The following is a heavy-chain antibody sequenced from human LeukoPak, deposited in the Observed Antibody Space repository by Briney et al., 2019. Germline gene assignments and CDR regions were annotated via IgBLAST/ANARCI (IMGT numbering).Heavy chain of an antibody. V-gene: IGHV3-48*04. J-gene: IGHJ4*02. CDR3: ARDPYYYDTNLDY. CDR1: GFTFSSYS. Sequence: PGGSLRLSCAAPGFTFSSYSMNWVRQAPGKGLEWLSYISGSSSTIYYADSVKGRFTISRDSAKNSLYLQMNSLRAEDTAVYYCARDPYYYDTNLDYWGQGTLVTVSS. D-gene: IGHD3-22*01. CDR2: ISGSSSTI.